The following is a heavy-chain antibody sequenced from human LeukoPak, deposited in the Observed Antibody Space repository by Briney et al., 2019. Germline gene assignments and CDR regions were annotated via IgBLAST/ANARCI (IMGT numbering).Heavy chain of an antibody. CDR3: ARNFDY. J-gene: IGHJ4*02. Sequence: GGSLRLSCAASGFTFSNYGMSWVRRAPGKGLEWVSHISGSGSSIYYADSVKGRFTISRDNAKNSLYLQMNSLRADDTAVYYCARNFDYWGQGTLVTVSS. V-gene: IGHV3-48*01. CDR1: GFTFSNYG. CDR2: ISGSGSSI.